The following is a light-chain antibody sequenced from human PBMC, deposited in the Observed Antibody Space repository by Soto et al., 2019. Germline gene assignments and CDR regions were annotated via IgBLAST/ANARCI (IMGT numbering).Light chain of an antibody. CDR3: CSYTSSSTPWV. J-gene: IGLJ1*01. Sequence: QSVLTQPASVSGSPGQSITISCTGTSSDVGGYNYVSWYQQHPGEAPKLMIYDVSDRTSGVSNRFSASKSGNTASLTISGLQPEDEADYFCCSYTSSSTPWVFGTGTKVTVL. CDR2: DVS. V-gene: IGLV2-14*03. CDR1: SSDVGGYNY.